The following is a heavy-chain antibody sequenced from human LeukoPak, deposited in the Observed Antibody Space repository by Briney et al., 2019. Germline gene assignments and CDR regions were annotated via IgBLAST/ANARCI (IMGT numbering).Heavy chain of an antibody. CDR3: ARGGDPLGFPYFDL. J-gene: IGHJ2*01. CDR2: ISAYNGNT. D-gene: IGHD3-10*01. CDR1: GYTFTSYG. Sequence: ASVKVSCKASGYTFTSYGISWVRQAPGQGLEWMGWISAYNGNTNCAQKLQGRVTMTTDTSTSTAYMELRGLRSDDTAVYYCARGGDPLGFPYFDLWGRGTLVTVSS. V-gene: IGHV1-18*01.